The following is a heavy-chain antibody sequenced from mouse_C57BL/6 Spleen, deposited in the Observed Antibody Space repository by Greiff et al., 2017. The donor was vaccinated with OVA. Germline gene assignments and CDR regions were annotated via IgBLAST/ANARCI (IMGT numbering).Heavy chain of an antibody. Sequence: QVQLKQSGPGLVAPSQSLSITCTVSGFSLTSYGVDWVRPSPGKGLEWLGVIWGVGSTNYNSALKSRLSISKDNSKSQVFLKMNSLQTDDTAMYYCARSSNPYAMDYWGQGTSVTVSS. D-gene: IGHD2-5*01. CDR2: IWGVGST. J-gene: IGHJ4*01. CDR1: GFSLTSYG. V-gene: IGHV2-6*01. CDR3: ARSSNPYAMDY.